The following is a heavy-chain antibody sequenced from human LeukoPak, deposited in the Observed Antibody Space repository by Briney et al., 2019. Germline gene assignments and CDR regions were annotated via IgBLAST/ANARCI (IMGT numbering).Heavy chain of an antibody. D-gene: IGHD2-15*01. CDR2: IYYSGST. V-gene: IGHV4-39*01. CDR1: GGSISSSSYY. Sequence: SETLSLTCTVSGGSISSSSYYWGWIRQPPGKGLEWIGSIYYSGSTYYNPSLKSRVTISVDTSKNQFSLKLSSVTAADTAVYYCARAYCSGGSCYPFDYWGQGTLVTVSS. J-gene: IGHJ4*02. CDR3: ARAYCSGGSCYPFDY.